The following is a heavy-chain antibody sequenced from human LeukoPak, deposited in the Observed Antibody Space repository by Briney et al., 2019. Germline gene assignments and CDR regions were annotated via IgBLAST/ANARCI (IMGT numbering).Heavy chain of an antibody. CDR3: ARLRDGYNSEGYFDY. CDR1: GGSISSSSYY. V-gene: IGHV4-39*07. J-gene: IGHJ4*02. Sequence: SETLSLTCTVSGGSISSSSYYWGWIRQPPGKGLEWIGSIYYSGSTYYNPSLKSRVTISVDTSKNQFSLKLSSVTAADTAVYYCARLRDGYNSEGYFDYWGQGTLVTVSS. CDR2: IYYSGST. D-gene: IGHD5-24*01.